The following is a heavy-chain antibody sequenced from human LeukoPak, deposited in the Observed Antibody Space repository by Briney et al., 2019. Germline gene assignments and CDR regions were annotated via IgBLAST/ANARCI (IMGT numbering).Heavy chain of an antibody. V-gene: IGHV4-31*03. Sequence: SETLSLTCTVSGGSISSGGYYWSWIRQHPGKGLEWIGYIYYSGSTYYNPSLKSRVTISIDTSKNQFSLKLSSVTAADTAVYYCGRTGLLVPYYMDVWGKGTTVTVSS. CDR3: GRTGLLVPYYMDV. CDR2: IYYSGST. J-gene: IGHJ6*03. CDR1: GGSISSGGYY. D-gene: IGHD1-14*01.